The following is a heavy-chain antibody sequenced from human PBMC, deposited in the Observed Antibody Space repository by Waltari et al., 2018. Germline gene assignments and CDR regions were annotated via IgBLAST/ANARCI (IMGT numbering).Heavy chain of an antibody. V-gene: IGHV3-30*07. J-gene: IGHJ4*02. CDR1: GVTFSYHA. CDR2: ISYDGSDE. D-gene: IGHD5-18*01. Sequence: QVQLVESGGGVVHPGRSLRLSCEASGVTFSYHAMPCVRQAPGKGLEWVAGISYDGSDEYYADSVRGRFTISRDDSKDTVNLQMNSLRPEDTAVYYCARDGPLQIQSWYSFDYWGQGTLVTVSS. CDR3: ARDGPLQIQSWYSFDY.